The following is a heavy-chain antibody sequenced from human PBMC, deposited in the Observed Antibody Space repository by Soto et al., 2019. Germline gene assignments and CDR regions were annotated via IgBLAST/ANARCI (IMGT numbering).Heavy chain of an antibody. Sequence: QVQLQESGPGLVKPSETLSLTCTVSGGSISSYYWSWIRQPPGKGLEWIGYIYYSGSTNYNPSLKSRVTISVDTSKNQSSLKLSSVTAADTAVYYCVRSMVRGGPYDFDSWGQGTLVTVSS. CDR1: GGSISSYY. D-gene: IGHD3-10*01. J-gene: IGHJ4*02. CDR2: IYYSGST. V-gene: IGHV4-59*01. CDR3: VRSMVRGGPYDFDS.